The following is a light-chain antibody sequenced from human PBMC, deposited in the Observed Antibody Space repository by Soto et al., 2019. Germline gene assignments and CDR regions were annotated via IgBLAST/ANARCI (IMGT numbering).Light chain of an antibody. V-gene: IGKV3-20*01. J-gene: IGKJ2*01. CDR2: GAS. CDR3: QQYGSSTGYT. CDR1: QSVSSSY. Sequence: EIVLTQSPGTLSLSPGERATLSCRASQSVSSSYLAWYQQKPGQAPRLLIYGASSSATGIPDRFSGSGSGTDFTLTISRLEPEDVAVYYCQQYGSSTGYTFGQGTKLEIK.